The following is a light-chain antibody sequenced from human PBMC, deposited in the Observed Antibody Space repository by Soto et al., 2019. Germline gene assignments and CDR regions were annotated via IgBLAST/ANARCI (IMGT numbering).Light chain of an antibody. J-gene: IGKJ5*01. CDR2: DAS. CDR1: QSVSSN. V-gene: IGKV3-11*01. Sequence: IVLTQSPATLSLSPGERATLSCRASQSVSSNLAWYQQKPGQAPRLLIYDASNRATGIPARFSGSGSGTDFTLTISSLEPEDFAVYYCQQRSNWITFGQGTRLENK. CDR3: QQRSNWIT.